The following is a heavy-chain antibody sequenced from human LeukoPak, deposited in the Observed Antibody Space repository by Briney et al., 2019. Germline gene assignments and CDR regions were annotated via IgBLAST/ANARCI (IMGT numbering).Heavy chain of an antibody. CDR3: AKDTHYYDSSGYLIDYFDY. V-gene: IGHV3-53*01. Sequence: GGSLRLSCAASGFTVSSNYMSWVRQAPGKGLEWVSIIYSGGSTFYADSVKGRFTISRDNSKNTLYLQMNSLRAEDTAVYYCAKDTHYYDSSGYLIDYFDYWGQGTLVTVSS. J-gene: IGHJ4*02. D-gene: IGHD3-22*01. CDR1: GFTVSSNY. CDR2: IYSGGST.